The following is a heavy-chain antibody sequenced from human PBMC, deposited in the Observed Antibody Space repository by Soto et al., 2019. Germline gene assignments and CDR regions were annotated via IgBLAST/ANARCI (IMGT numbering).Heavy chain of an antibody. CDR2: IHHSETT. V-gene: IGHV4-4*02. CDR1: GAPITSNNW. D-gene: IGHD2-15*01. Sequence: SETLSLTCAVSGAPITSNNWWAWLRRSPGKGLEWIGEIHHSETTNYNPSLNSRVSISVDKSKNQFSLKLNSVTAADTAVYYCARHLTYCSAGSCYSDFPYYGMDVWGQGTTVTVSS. CDR3: ARHLTYCSAGSCYSDFPYYGMDV. J-gene: IGHJ6*02.